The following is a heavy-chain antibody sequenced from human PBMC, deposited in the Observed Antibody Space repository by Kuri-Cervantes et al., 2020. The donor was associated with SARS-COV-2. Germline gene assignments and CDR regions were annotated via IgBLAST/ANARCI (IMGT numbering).Heavy chain of an antibody. Sequence: SQTLSLTCAASEFIFSDYNMDWVRQPPGKGLEWIGEIFHSGSTNYNPPLKSRVTISVDKSKNQFSLKLNSVTAADTAVYYCARGNCSGGSCYSGYFDYWGQGTLVTVSS. D-gene: IGHD2-15*01. V-gene: IGHV4-34*01. CDR2: IFHSGST. J-gene: IGHJ4*02. CDR3: ARGNCSGGSCYSGYFDY. CDR1: EFIFSDYN.